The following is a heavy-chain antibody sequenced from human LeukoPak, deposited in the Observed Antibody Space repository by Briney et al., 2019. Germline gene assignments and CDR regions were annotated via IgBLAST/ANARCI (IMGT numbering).Heavy chain of an antibody. V-gene: IGHV3-21*01. CDR2: ISSSSSYI. CDR3: AREVMVVAATTFWYFDL. J-gene: IGHJ2*01. D-gene: IGHD2-15*01. CDR1: GFTFSGSA. Sequence: GGSLRLSCAASGFTFSGSALHWVRQAPGKGLEWVASISSSSSYIYYADSVKGRFTISRDNAKNSLYLQMNSLRTEDTAVYYCAREVMVVAATTFWYFDLWGRGTLVTVSS.